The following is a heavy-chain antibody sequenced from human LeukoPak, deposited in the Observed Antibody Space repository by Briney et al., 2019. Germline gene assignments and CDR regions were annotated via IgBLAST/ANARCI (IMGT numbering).Heavy chain of an antibody. D-gene: IGHD3-22*01. Sequence: GGSLRLSCAASGFTFSSFWMHWVRQVPGKGLVWVSGLNSDGSTTGYADSVRGRFTISRDNAKSTLNLQMNSLRAEDTAVYYCARDLGQYYDTSDNWFDPWGQGTLVTVSS. CDR2: LNSDGSTT. V-gene: IGHV3-74*01. CDR3: ARDLGQYYDTSDNWFDP. CDR1: GFTFSSFW. J-gene: IGHJ5*02.